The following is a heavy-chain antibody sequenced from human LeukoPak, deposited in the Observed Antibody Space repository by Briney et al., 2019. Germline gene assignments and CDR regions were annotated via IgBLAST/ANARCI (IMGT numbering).Heavy chain of an antibody. D-gene: IGHD3-9*01. J-gene: IGHJ5*02. Sequence: GGSLRLSCAASGFTFSSYSMNWVRQAPGKGLEWVSSISSSSSYIYYADSVKGRFTISRDNAKNSLYLQMNSLRAEDTAVYYCARTGVETYYDILTGYYPPHNWFDPWGQGTLVTVSS. CDR2: ISSSSSYI. CDR1: GFTFSSYS. CDR3: ARTGVETYYDILTGYYPPHNWFDP. V-gene: IGHV3-21*01.